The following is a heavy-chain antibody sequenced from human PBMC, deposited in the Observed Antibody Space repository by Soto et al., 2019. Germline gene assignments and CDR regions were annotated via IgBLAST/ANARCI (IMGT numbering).Heavy chain of an antibody. V-gene: IGHV3-23*01. D-gene: IGHD3-10*01. J-gene: IGHJ4*02. CDR2: ITDTGGDA. CDR3: ARGSTDSYPGSRIFDF. Sequence: GGSLRLSCAASGFTFNSYGMHWVRQGPGNGLEWVSTITDTGGDAKYADSVRGRFTISRDNSKNTLHLQMSSLRAEDSAVYYCARGSTDSYPGSRIFDFWGRGTLVTVSS. CDR1: GFTFNSYG.